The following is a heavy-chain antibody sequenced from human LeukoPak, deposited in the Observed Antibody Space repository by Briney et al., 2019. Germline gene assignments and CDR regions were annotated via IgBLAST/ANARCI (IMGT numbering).Heavy chain of an antibody. D-gene: IGHD1-7*01. Sequence: GGSLRLSCEASGCIFDDYGMSWVRQAPGKGLEWVAGMNWNGGTAGYADSVKGRISISRDNAKNSLYLQMKNLRVEDTALYYCVRHAPITGTSYSWFDPWGQGTLVTVSS. J-gene: IGHJ5*02. CDR2: MNWNGGTA. CDR1: GCIFDDYG. V-gene: IGHV3-20*04. CDR3: VRHAPITGTSYSWFDP.